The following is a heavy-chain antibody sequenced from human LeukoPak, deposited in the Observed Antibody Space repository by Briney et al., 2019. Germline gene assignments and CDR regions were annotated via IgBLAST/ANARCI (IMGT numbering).Heavy chain of an antibody. Sequence: SETLSLTCTVSGGSISSYYWSWIRQPAGKGLEWIGRIYTSGSTNYNPSLKSRVTMSVDTSKNQFSLKLSSVTAADTAVYYCARSRVAVAGYYYYYMDVWGKGTTVTVSS. CDR3: ARSRVAVAGYYYYYMDV. CDR1: GGSISSYY. D-gene: IGHD6-19*01. CDR2: IYTSGST. J-gene: IGHJ6*03. V-gene: IGHV4-4*07.